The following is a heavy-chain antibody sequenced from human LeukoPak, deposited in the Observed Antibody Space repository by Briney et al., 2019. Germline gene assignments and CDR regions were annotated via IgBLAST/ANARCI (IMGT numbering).Heavy chain of an antibody. CDR1: GYTFTSYD. Sequence: ASVKVSCKASGYTFTSYDINWVRQATGQGLEWMGWMNPNSGNTGYAQKFQGRVTMTRNTSISTAYMELSSLRSEDTAVYYCARVYYDSSGYYFDGYFDLGGRATLVTVSS. CDR2: MNPNSGNT. CDR3: ARVYYDSSGYYFDGYFDL. V-gene: IGHV1-8*01. D-gene: IGHD3-22*01. J-gene: IGHJ2*01.